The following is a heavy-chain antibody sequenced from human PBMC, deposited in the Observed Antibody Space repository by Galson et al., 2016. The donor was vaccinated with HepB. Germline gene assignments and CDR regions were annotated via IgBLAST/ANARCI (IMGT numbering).Heavy chain of an antibody. CDR1: GSRFKNYD. CDR3: ARAYYDFVYGMDV. D-gene: IGHD3-3*01. J-gene: IGHJ6*02. Sequence: TLRLSCAATGSRFKNYDMHWVRQTTGKGLEWVSTIDAAGATYYPGSVKGRFAISRENAKNSLYLQMNSLRAEDTAIYYCARAYYDFVYGMDVWGQGTTVTVSS. V-gene: IGHV3-13*01. CDR2: IDAAGAT.